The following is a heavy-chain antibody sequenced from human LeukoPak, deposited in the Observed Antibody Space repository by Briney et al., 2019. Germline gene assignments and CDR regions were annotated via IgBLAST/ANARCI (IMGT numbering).Heavy chain of an antibody. CDR3: TTRGGLGY. D-gene: IGHD2-15*01. CDR2: IKNKVDGETR. J-gene: IGHJ4*02. Sequence: GGSLRLSCAGSGFIFSDAWIGWVRRAPEKGLEWVGRIKNKVDGETRDYAAPVKGRFTISRDDSKNTAYLQMNSLKTEDTAVYYCTTRGGLGYWGQGTLVTVSS. CDR1: GFIFSDAW. V-gene: IGHV3-15*01.